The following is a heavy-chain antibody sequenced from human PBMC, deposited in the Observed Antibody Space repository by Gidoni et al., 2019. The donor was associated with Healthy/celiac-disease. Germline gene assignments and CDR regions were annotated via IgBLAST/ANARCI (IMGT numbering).Heavy chain of an antibody. CDR1: GGTFSSYA. Sequence: QVQLVQSGAEVQKPGSSVKVSCKASGGTFSSYAISWVRQAPGQGLEWMGGIIPIFVTANYAQKFQGRVTITADKSTSTAYMELSSLRSEDTAVYYCARIGDYGDYDSEGGYWGQGTLVTVSS. D-gene: IGHD4-17*01. CDR2: IIPIFVTA. V-gene: IGHV1-69*06. CDR3: ARIGDYGDYDSEGGY. J-gene: IGHJ4*02.